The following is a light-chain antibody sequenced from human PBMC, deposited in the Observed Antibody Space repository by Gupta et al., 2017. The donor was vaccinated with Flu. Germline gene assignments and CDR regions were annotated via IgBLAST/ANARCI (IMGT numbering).Light chain of an antibody. CDR2: QNT. CDR1: TLGHKY. V-gene: IGLV3-1*01. J-gene: IGLJ2*01. Sequence: SFALTQPPSLSVSPGQTASITCSGATLGHKYASWYQQKPGQSPVLVIYQNTKRPSGIPERFSGSTSGNTATLTISETQTLDEDDYYWQTWDSGVVFGGGTKLAVL. CDR3: QTWDSGVV.